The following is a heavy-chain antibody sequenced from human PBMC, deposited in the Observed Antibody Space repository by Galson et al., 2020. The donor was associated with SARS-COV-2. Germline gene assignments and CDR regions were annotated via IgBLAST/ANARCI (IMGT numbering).Heavy chain of an antibody. CDR2: INTDGTTT. D-gene: IGHD6-19*01. J-gene: IGHJ3*02. Sequence: GGSLRLSCAASGFTLGSHWIHWVRQVPGEGLVWVSRINTDGTTTEYADSVQGRFTISRDNGKNTVYLQMNSLRAEDTAVYHCARYGSWLALDIWGQGTKVTVSS. CDR3: ARYGSWLALDI. V-gene: IGHV3-74*03. CDR1: GFTLGSHW.